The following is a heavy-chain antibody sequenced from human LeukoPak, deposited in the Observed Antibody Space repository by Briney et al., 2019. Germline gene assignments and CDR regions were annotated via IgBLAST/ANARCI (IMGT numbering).Heavy chain of an antibody. CDR3: ARRDYFDY. V-gene: IGHV4-34*01. CDR2: INHSGST. J-gene: IGHJ4*02. Sequence: NPSETLSLTCAVYGGSFSGYYWSWTRQPPGKGLEWIGEINHSGSTNYNPSLKSRVTISVDTSKNQFSLKLSSVTAADTAVYYCARRDYFDYWGQGTLVTVSS. CDR1: GGSFSGYY.